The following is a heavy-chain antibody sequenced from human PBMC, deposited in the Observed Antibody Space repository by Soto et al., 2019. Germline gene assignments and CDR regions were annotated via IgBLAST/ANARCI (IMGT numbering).Heavy chain of an antibody. CDR2: ISYDGSNK. CDR3: AKIVGVTKFPYFDY. CDR1: GFTFSSYG. V-gene: IGHV3-30*18. J-gene: IGHJ4*02. D-gene: IGHD1-26*01. Sequence: QVQLVESGGGVVQPGRSLRLSCAASGFTFSSYGMHWVRQAPGKGLEWVAVISYDGSNKYYADSVKGRFTISRDNSKNTLYLQMNSLRAEDTAVYYCAKIVGVTKFPYFDYWGQGTLVTVSS.